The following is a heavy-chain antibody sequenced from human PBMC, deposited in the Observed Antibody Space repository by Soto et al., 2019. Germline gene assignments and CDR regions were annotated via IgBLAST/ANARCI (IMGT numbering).Heavy chain of an antibody. V-gene: IGHV4-59*01. CDR1: GGSISSYY. D-gene: IGHD6-6*01. Sequence: SETLSLTCTVSGGSISSYYWSWIRQPPGKGLEWIGYIYYSGSTNYNPSLKSRVTISVDTSKNQFSLKLSSVTAADTAVYYCARQTSIAASPGVNYMDVWGKGTTVTVSS. J-gene: IGHJ6*03. CDR2: IYYSGST. CDR3: ARQTSIAASPGVNYMDV.